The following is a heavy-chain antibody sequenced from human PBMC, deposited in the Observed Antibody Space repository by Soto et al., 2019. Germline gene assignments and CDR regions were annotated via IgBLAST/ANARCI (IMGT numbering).Heavy chain of an antibody. CDR1: GFTFSSYA. J-gene: IGHJ1*01. V-gene: IGHV3-30-3*01. CDR2: ISYDGSNK. D-gene: IGHD6-13*01. CDR3: ASTTRGIAAAGTGYFQH. Sequence: QVQLVESGGGVVQPGRSLRLSCAASGFTFSSYAMHWVRQAPGKGLEWVAVISYDGSNKYYADSVKGRFTISRDNSKNXXYLQMSSLGAEDTAVYYCASTTRGIAAAGTGYFQHWGQGTLVTVSS.